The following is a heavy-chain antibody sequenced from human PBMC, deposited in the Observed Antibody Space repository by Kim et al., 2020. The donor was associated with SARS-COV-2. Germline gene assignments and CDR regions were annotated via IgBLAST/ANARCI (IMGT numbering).Heavy chain of an antibody. Sequence: GGSLRLSCAASGFTFSAHAMNWVRQAPGKGLEWVSAISSNGDGTYYADSVKGRFTVSRDNSKDTLFLQMNSLRVEDTAVYHCTTRNTGYCGTWGQGTLVT. CDR3: TTRNTGYCGT. CDR1: GFTFSAHA. CDR2: ISSNGDGT. D-gene: IGHD6-13*01. V-gene: IGHV3-23*01. J-gene: IGHJ5*02.